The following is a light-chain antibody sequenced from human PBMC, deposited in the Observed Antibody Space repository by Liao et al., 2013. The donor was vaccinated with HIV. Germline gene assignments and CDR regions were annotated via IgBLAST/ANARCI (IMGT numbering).Light chain of an antibody. Sequence: SYVLTQPPSVSVAPGKTARITCGGSNIGSEGVHWYQQKPGQAPVVVIYYDSDRPSGIPERFSGSKSGTTATLTILRVEAGDEADYYCQVSFSGSDNWVFGGGTKLTVL. CDR3: QVSFSGSDNWV. J-gene: IGLJ3*02. CDR1: NIGSEG. V-gene: IGLV3-21*04. CDR2: YDS.